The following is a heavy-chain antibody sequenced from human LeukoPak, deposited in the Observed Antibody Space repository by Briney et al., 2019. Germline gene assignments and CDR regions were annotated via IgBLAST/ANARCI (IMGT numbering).Heavy chain of an antibody. Sequence: GGSLRLSRAASGFTFSSYWMHWVRQAPGKGLVWVSRIDSDGTSTRYADSVKGRFTISRDNAKNTLYLQMNSLRVEDTAVYYCAREVSGDSWYNWFDPWGQGTLVTVSS. CDR1: GFTFSSYW. J-gene: IGHJ5*02. CDR3: AREVSGDSWYNWFDP. V-gene: IGHV3-74*01. D-gene: IGHD4-17*01. CDR2: IDSDGTST.